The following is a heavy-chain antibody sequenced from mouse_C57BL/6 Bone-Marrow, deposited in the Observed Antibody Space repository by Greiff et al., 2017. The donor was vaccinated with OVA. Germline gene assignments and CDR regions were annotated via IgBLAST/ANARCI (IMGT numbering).Heavy chain of an antibody. D-gene: IGHD1-1*01. Sequence: VQLQQSGPELVKPGASVKISCKASGYAFRSSWMNWVKQRPGKGLEWIGRIYPGDGDTNYNGKFKGKATLTADKSSSTAYMQLSSLTSEDSAVYFCAIRPYYYGLDYWGQGTTLTVSS. J-gene: IGHJ2*01. V-gene: IGHV1-82*01. CDR3: AIRPYYYGLDY. CDR2: IYPGDGDT. CDR1: GYAFRSSW.